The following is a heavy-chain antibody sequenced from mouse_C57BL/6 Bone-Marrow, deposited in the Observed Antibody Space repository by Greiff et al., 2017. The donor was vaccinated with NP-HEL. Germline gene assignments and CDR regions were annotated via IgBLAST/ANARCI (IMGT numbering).Heavy chain of an antibody. CDR1: GFSLTSYG. Sequence: VQLQESGPGLVQPSQSLSITCTVSGFSLTSYGVHWVRQSPGKGLEWLGVIWSGGSTDYNAAFISRLSISKDNSKSQVFFKMNSLQADDTAIYYCARTAVVATYYAMDYWGQGTSVTVSS. D-gene: IGHD1-1*01. CDR2: IWSGGST. CDR3: ARTAVVATYYAMDY. J-gene: IGHJ4*01. V-gene: IGHV2-2*01.